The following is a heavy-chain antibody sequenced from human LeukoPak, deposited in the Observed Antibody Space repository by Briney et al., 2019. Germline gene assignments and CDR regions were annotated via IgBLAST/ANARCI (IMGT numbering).Heavy chain of an antibody. CDR2: MNPNSGNT. CDR1: GYTFTSYD. D-gene: IGHD2-2*01. CDR3: ARPRAVVVPAARRSDAFDI. J-gene: IGHJ3*02. V-gene: IGHV1-8*01. Sequence: GASVKVSCKASGYTFTSYDINWVRQATGQGLEWMGWMNPNSGNTGYAQKFQGRVTMTRNTSISTAYMELSSLRSEDTAVYYCARPRAVVVPAARRSDAFDIWGQGTMVTVSS.